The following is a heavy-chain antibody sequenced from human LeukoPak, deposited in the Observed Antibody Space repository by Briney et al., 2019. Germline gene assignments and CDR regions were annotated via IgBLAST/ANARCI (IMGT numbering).Heavy chain of an antibody. CDR3: ARDSPYYYDSSGQMTFDY. CDR2: IIPIFGIA. J-gene: IGHJ4*02. CDR1: GGTFSSYA. Sequence: SVKVSCKASGGTFSSYAISWVRQAPGQGLEWMGRIIPIFGIANYAQKFQGRVTITADKSTSTAYMELSNLRSEDTAVYYCARDSPYYYDSSGQMTFDYWGQGTLVTVSS. D-gene: IGHD3-22*01. V-gene: IGHV1-69*04.